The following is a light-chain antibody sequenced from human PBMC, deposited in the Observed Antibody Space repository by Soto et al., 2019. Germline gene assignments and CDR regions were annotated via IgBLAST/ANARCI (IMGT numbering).Light chain of an antibody. CDR1: RSVSSS. V-gene: IGKV3-11*01. CDR3: HQRTNWPPET. CDR2: DAS. J-gene: IGKJ5*01. Sequence: EIVLTQSPCTLSLSPGERATLSCRASRSVSSSLVWYQQKPGQAPRLLIYDASNRATGIPARFSGSGSGTDFTLTISSLEPEDFAVYYCHQRTNWPPETFGQGTRLEI.